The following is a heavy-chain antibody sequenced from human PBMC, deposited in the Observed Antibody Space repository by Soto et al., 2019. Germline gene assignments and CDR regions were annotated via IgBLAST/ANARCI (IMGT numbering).Heavy chain of an antibody. CDR3: AKAFGYSSTWFARNWFDP. V-gene: IGHV3-23*01. Sequence: PGGSLRLSCAASGLTFISSAMSWVRQAPGKGLEWVSAISGSGDRTSYVDSVKGRFTISRDDSKNTLYLQMSSLRAEDTAVYYCAKAFGYSSTWFARNWFDPWGQGTLVTVSS. CDR1: GLTFISSA. J-gene: IGHJ5*02. D-gene: IGHD5-12*01. CDR2: ISGSGDRT.